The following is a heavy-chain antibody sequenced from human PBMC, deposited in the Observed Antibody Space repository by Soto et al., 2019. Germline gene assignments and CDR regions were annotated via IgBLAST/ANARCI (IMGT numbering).Heavy chain of an antibody. J-gene: IGHJ6*02. D-gene: IGHD2-2*02. CDR2: ISSSSSYI. V-gene: IGHV3-21*01. CDR1: GFTFSSYS. Sequence: GGSLRLSCAASGFTFSSYSMNWVRQAPGKGLEWVSSISSSSSYIYYADSVKGRFTISRDNAKNSLYLQMNSLRAEDTAVYYCASGVVPAAIRAGMDVWGQGTTVTAPS. CDR3: ASGVVPAAIRAGMDV.